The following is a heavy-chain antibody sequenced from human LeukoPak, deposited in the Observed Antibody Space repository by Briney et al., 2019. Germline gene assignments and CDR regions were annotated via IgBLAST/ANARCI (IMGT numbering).Heavy chain of an antibody. CDR2: IYSGGST. D-gene: IGHD6-13*01. CDR1: GFTVSSNY. CDR3: ARFAGAAPHMDDAFDI. J-gene: IGHJ3*02. Sequence: PGGSLRLSCAASGFTVSSNYMSWVRQAPGKGLEWVSVIYSGGSTYYADSVKGRFTISRDNSKNTLYLQMNSLRAEDTAVYYCARFAGAAPHMDDAFDIWGQGTMVTVSS. V-gene: IGHV3-53*01.